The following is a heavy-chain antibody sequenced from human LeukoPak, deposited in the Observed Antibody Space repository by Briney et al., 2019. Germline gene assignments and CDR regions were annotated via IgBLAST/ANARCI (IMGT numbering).Heavy chain of an antibody. Sequence: SETLSLTCAVSGGSFNMYYWTWIRQSPMKGLEWIGEITHSGTTIYNPSLKSRVIISIDTSKNQFSLKMSSVTAADTAVYYCARHRRSVAGTRFDYWGQGTLVTVSS. CDR2: ITHSGTT. J-gene: IGHJ4*02. CDR1: GGSFNMYY. CDR3: ARHRRSVAGTRFDY. D-gene: IGHD6-19*01. V-gene: IGHV4-34*01.